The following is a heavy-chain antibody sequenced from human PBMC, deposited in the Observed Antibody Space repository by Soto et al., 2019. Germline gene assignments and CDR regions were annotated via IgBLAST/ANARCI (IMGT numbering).Heavy chain of an antibody. CDR1: RFTFSVYW. CDR3: ARDTLSAFDV. D-gene: IGHD3-16*01. J-gene: IGHJ3*01. V-gene: IGHV3-7*01. CDR2: IRHDGSDK. Sequence: EVQLVESGGGLVQPGGSLRLSCTASRFTFSVYWMSWVRQAPGKGLEWVANIRHDGSDKFYVDSVKGRFTVSRDNAKNSLYQQMTGLRAEDTAVYYCARDTLSAFDVWGQGTMVTVSS.